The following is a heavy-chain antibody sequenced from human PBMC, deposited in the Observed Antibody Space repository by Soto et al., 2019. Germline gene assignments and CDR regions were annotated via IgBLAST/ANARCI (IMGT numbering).Heavy chain of an antibody. Sequence: QVQLQESGPGLVKPSGTLSLTCAVSGGSISSSDWWSWVRQPPGKELEWIGEIYYSGNTNYRPSLDRRATMSVVKSENQFSLILTSVTAADTAVYYCVRRASGPFDVWGQGTMVTVSS. CDR3: VRRASGPFDV. CDR1: GGSISSSDW. D-gene: IGHD2-8*02. J-gene: IGHJ3*01. CDR2: IYYSGNT. V-gene: IGHV4-4*02.